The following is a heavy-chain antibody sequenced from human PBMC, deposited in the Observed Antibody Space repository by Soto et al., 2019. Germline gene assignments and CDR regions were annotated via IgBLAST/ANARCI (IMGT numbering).Heavy chain of an antibody. Sequence: GGSLRLSCAASGFTFSSYSMNWVRQAPGKGLEWVSSISSSSSYIYYADSVKGRFTISRDNAKNSLYLQMNSLRAEDTAVYYCARDLKEVVVAATSPLDYYYYYYMDVWGKGTTVTVSS. CDR1: GFTFSSYS. V-gene: IGHV3-21*01. CDR3: ARDLKEVVVAATSPLDYYYYYYMDV. CDR2: ISSSSSYI. D-gene: IGHD2-15*01. J-gene: IGHJ6*03.